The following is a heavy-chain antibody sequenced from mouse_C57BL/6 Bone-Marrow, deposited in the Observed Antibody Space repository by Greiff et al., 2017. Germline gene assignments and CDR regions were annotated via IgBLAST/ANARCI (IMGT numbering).Heavy chain of an antibody. CDR3: ANHYGYYYAMDD. J-gene: IGHJ4*01. V-gene: IGHV1-82*01. Sequence: QVQLQQSGPELVKPGASVKISCKASGYAFSSSWMNWVKQRPGKGLEWIGRIYPGDGDPNYNGKFKGKATLTADKSSSTAYMQLSSLTSEGSAVYVCANHYGYYYAMDDWGQGTSVTVSS. D-gene: IGHD1-1*01. CDR1: GYAFSSSW. CDR2: IYPGDGDP.